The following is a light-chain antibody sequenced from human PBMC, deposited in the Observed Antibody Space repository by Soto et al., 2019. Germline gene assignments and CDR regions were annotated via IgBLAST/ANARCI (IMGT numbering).Light chain of an antibody. Sequence: DIQMTQSPSTLAASVGDRVTITCRASQSINNWLAWYQQRPGKAPKILIHNASNLESGVPSRFSGSGSGTDFTLTISSVEPDDFATYDCQHYDPYSPLYSFGQGTNLEI. CDR2: NAS. CDR1: QSINNW. J-gene: IGKJ2*03. V-gene: IGKV1-5*01. CDR3: QHYDPYSPLYS.